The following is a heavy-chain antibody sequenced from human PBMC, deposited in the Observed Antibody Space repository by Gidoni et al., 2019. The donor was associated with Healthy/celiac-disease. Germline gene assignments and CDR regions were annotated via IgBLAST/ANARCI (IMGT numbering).Heavy chain of an antibody. V-gene: IGHV3-21*01. CDR2: ISSSSSYI. D-gene: IGHD2-15*01. CDR3: ARGCSGGSCYKGAFDI. Sequence: EVQLVESGGGLVRPGGSLSTPCAASGFTFSSYSMNWVRQAPGTGLEWVSSISSSSSYIYYADSVKGRFTISRDNAKNSLYLQRNSLRAEDTAVYYCARGCSGGSCYKGAFDIWGQGTMVTVSS. CDR1: GFTFSSYS. J-gene: IGHJ3*02.